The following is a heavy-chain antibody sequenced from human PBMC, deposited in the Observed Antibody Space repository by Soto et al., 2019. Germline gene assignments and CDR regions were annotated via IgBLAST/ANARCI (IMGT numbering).Heavy chain of an antibody. D-gene: IGHD6-13*01. V-gene: IGHV4-59*01. J-gene: IGHJ5*02. Sequence: PSETLSLTCTVSGGSISSYYWSWIRQPPGKGLEWIGYINYSGSTNYNPSLKSRVTISVDTSKNQFSLKLSSVTAADTAVYYCARGLLPVRQQLVYSWFDPWGQGTLVTVSS. CDR1: GGSISSYY. CDR3: ARGLLPVRQQLVYSWFDP. CDR2: INYSGST.